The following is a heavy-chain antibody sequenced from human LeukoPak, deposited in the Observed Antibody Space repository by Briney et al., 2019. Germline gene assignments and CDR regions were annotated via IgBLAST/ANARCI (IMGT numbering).Heavy chain of an antibody. Sequence: GGSLRLSCAASGFTFSSYAMSWVRQAPGKGLEWVSAISGSGGSTYYADSVKGRFTISRDNSKNTLYPQMDSLRAEDTAVYYCATLNSDFDYWGQGTLVTVSS. V-gene: IGHV3-23*01. CDR1: GFTFSSYA. CDR2: ISGSGGST. CDR3: ATLNSDFDY. J-gene: IGHJ4*02. D-gene: IGHD1-7*01.